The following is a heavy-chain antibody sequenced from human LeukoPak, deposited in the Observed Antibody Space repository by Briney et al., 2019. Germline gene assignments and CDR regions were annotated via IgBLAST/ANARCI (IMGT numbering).Heavy chain of an antibody. CDR1: GFTFRNHA. D-gene: IGHD5-18*01. J-gene: IGHJ4*02. V-gene: IGHV3-23*01. CDR3: SKLNSYGDY. Sequence: GGSLRLSCAVAGFTFRNHAMSWVRQAPGKGLQWVQVIIGSGGSTYYAGSVKRRFSISRDNSKNMVYLQLDSLRAEDTAGYYCSKLNSYGDYWGQGSLVTISS. CDR2: IIGSGGST.